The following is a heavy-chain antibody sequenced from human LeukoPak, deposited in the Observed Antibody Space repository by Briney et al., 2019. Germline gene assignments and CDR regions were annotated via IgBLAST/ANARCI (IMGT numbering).Heavy chain of an antibody. V-gene: IGHV3-23*01. J-gene: IGHJ4*02. CDR2: IMIGGDGK. CDR1: GFTFNNYA. D-gene: IGHD2-2*01. Sequence: GGSLRLSCAGSGFTFNNYAMSWVRRAPRKGLEWISTIMIGGDGKHYADSVKGGFTISRDRSESTLFLQMDDLRADDTAVYYCVRAAPQNCYPSSCSLFDKWGQGTLVTVSS. CDR3: VRAAPQNCYPSSCSLFDK.